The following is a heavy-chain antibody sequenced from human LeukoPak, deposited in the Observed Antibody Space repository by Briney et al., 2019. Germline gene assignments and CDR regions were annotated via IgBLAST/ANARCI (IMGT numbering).Heavy chain of an antibody. CDR3: ARGVSKNP. V-gene: IGHV3-7*01. CDR1: VFSFISYG. Sequence: VGSLRLSCVPSVFSFISYGMSCVRQAPGQGLGCVANITEDGSEKYYVGSVKGRFTISRDNAKNSLYLQMSSLRAKDKAVYYCARGVSKNPWGQGTLVTVSP. CDR2: ITEDGSEK. J-gene: IGHJ5*02.